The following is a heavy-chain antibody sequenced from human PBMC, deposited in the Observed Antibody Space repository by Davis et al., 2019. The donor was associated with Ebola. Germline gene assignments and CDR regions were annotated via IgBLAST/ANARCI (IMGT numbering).Heavy chain of an antibody. D-gene: IGHD5-24*01. CDR1: GFTFSSYW. CDR3: AREQMTTLFFYGMDV. CDR2: IQEDGSEK. V-gene: IGHV3-7*01. Sequence: GESLKISCAASGFTFSSYWMNWVRQAPGKGLEWVANIQEDGSEKYYVDSVKGRITISRDNAKKSLYLQMNSLRAEDTAVYYCAREQMTTLFFYGMDVWGKGTTVTVSS. J-gene: IGHJ6*04.